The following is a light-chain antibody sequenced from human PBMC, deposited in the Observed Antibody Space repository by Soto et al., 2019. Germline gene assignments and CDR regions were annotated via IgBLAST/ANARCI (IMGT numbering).Light chain of an antibody. V-gene: IGKV1-9*01. CDR2: GAP. CDR3: QLLNSFPIP. CDR1: QGIANF. Sequence: IQLTQSPSSLSASVGDRVTISCRASQGIANFLAWYQQKPGKAPKLLSYGAPTLHSGVPSRYSGSESGTDITLTVSSLQTEDFAKYYCQLLNSFPIPFGPVTKVD. J-gene: IGKJ3*01.